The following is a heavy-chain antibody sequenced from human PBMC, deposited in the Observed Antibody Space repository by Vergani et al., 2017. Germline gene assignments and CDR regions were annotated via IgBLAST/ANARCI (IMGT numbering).Heavy chain of an antibody. Sequence: QVQLVQSGAEVKKRGSSVKVSCKASGVTFSSYAISWVRQAPGQGLEWMGGIIPIFGTANYAQKFQGRVTITADESTSTAYMELSSLRSEDTAVYYCARAGYCSSTSGYTEYYYGMDVWGQ. V-gene: IGHV1-69*12. CDR1: GVTFSSYA. CDR3: ARAGYCSSTSGYTEYYYGMDV. J-gene: IGHJ6*02. D-gene: IGHD2-2*02. CDR2: IIPIFGTA.